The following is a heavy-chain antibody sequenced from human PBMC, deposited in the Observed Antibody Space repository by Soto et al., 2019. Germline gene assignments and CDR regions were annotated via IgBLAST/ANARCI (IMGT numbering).Heavy chain of an antibody. D-gene: IGHD2-2*01. CDR1: GDSVSSNSAA. Sequence: SQTLSLTCAISGDSVSSNSAAWNWIRQSPSRGLEWLGRTYYRSKWYNDYAVSVKSRITINPDTSKNQFSLQLNSVTPEDTAVYYCARVPENIVVVPAALGGYYYGMDVWGQGTTVTVSS. V-gene: IGHV6-1*01. CDR3: ARVPENIVVVPAALGGYYYGMDV. CDR2: TYYRSKWYN. J-gene: IGHJ6*02.